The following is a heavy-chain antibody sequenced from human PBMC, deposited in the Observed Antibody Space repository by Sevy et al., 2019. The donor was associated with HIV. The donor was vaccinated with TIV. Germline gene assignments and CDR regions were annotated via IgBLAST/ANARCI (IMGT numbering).Heavy chain of an antibody. CDR1: GFTLNNYA. V-gene: IGHV3-23*01. CDR3: AKDSYFDNTLFDY. D-gene: IGHD3-22*01. Sequence: GGSLRLSCAASGFTLNNYAMNWVCQAPGKGLEWVSGISGSGVSTYYADSVKGRFTISRDNSKNTLYLQMNSLRAEDTAVYYCAKDSYFDNTLFDYWGQGTLVTVSS. CDR2: ISGSGVST. J-gene: IGHJ4*02.